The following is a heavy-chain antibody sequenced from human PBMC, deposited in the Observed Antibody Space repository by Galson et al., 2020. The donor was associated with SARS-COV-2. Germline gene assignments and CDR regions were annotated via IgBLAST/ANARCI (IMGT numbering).Heavy chain of an antibody. Sequence: GESLKITSAASGLTISSRYISWVRQAPGNGLEWVSLIYPTGNTFYADSVKGRFTVSRDNSRNTLFLQMNSLRAEDTAVYYCLREGDTINQDYWGQGTLVTVSS. CDR3: LREGDTINQDY. D-gene: IGHD3-10*01. CDR1: GLTISSRY. CDR2: IYPTGNT. J-gene: IGHJ4*02. V-gene: IGHV3-53*01.